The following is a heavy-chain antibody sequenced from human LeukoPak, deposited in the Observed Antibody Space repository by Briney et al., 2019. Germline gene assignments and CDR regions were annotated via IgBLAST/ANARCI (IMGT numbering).Heavy chain of an antibody. V-gene: IGHV4-31*03. CDR1: GGSISSGGYY. D-gene: IGHD3-22*01. CDR2: IYYSGST. J-gene: IGHJ4*02. Sequence: SSQTLSLTCTVSGGSISSGGYYWSWIRQHPGKGLEWIGYIYYSGSTYYNPSLKSRVTISVDTSKNQFSLRLSSVTAADTAVYYCARFNDSSGYYSLDYWGQGTLVTVSS. CDR3: ARFNDSSGYYSLDY.